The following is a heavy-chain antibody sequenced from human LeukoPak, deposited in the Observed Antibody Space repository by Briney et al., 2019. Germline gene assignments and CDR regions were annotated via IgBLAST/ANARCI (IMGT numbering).Heavy chain of an antibody. CDR2: INSDGSIT. Sequence: GGSLRLSCAATGFTFTTYWMHWVRQAPGKGLVWVSHINSDGSITSYADSVKGRFTISRDNAKNTLYLQVNSLRAEDTAVYYCARDAVDTANAVWGQGTTVTVSS. D-gene: IGHD5-18*01. CDR1: GFTFTTYW. V-gene: IGHV3-74*01. CDR3: ARDAVDTANAV. J-gene: IGHJ6*02.